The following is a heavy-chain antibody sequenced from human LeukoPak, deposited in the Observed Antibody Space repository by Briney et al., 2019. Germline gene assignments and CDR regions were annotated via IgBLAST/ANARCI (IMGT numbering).Heavy chain of an antibody. J-gene: IGHJ5*02. V-gene: IGHV3-15*07. D-gene: IGHD3-22*01. CDR1: GLTVTNAW. Sequence: GGSLRLSCSASGLTVTNAWMNWVRQAPGEGLEWVGRIRSNSDGGTIDYAAPVKGRFTLSRDDSKTTLYLQMNSLQTEDTAVYYCATDFYDSTWGQGTLVTVSS. CDR3: ATDFYDST. CDR2: IRSNSDGGTI.